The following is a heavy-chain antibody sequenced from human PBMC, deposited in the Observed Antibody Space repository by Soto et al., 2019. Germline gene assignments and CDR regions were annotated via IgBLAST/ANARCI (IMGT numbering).Heavy chain of an antibody. V-gene: IGHV3-23*01. CDR2: ISGSGGST. D-gene: IGHD5-18*01. CDR3: AKGISGYSYGSPFDY. J-gene: IGHJ4*02. CDR1: GFTFSSYA. Sequence: GGSLRLSCAASGFTFSSYAMSWVRQAPGKGLEWVSAISGSGGSTYYADSVKGRFTISRDNSKNTLYLQMNSLRAEDTAVYYCAKGISGYSYGSPFDYWGQGTLVTVSS.